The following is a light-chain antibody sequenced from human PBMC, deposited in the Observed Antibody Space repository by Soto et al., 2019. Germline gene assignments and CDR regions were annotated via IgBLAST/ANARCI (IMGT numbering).Light chain of an antibody. V-gene: IGKV4-1*01. CDR2: WAS. J-gene: IGKJ3*01. CDR3: QQYYSTHFT. Sequence: DIVMTQSPDSLAVSLGERATINCKSSQSVLYSSNNKNYLAWYQQKPGQPPKLLIYWASTRESGVPDRFSGSGSGTDFTITISSLQAEDVAVYYCQQYYSTHFTFGPGTKVDIK. CDR1: QSVLYSSNNKNY.